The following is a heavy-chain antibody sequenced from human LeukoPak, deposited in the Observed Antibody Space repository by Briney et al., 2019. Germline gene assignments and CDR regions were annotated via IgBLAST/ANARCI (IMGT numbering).Heavy chain of an antibody. CDR2: IYFSGST. V-gene: IGHV4-30-4*07. Sequence: SETLSLTCLVSGASSSSADHYWTWIRQPPGKGLEWVGYIYFSGSTYYNPSLKGRATTSLDTSKSRFSLKMTSVTAADTAVYFCASDGIKAAVPSDYWGQGTLVTVSS. D-gene: IGHD6-13*01. CDR1: GASSSSADHY. J-gene: IGHJ4*02. CDR3: ASDGIKAAVPSDY.